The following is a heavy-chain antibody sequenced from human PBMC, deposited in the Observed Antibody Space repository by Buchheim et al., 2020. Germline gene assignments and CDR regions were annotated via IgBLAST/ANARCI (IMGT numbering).Heavy chain of an antibody. V-gene: IGHV3-30-3*01. D-gene: IGHD3-3*01. Sequence: QVQLVESGGGVVQPGRSLRLSCAASGFTFSSYAMHWVRQAPGKGREWVAVISYDGSNKYYADSVKGRFTISRDNSKNTLYLQMNSLRAEDTAVYYCARRYYDFWSGYSLYYYGMDVWGQGTT. CDR1: GFTFSSYA. CDR2: ISYDGSNK. CDR3: ARRYYDFWSGYSLYYYGMDV. J-gene: IGHJ6*02.